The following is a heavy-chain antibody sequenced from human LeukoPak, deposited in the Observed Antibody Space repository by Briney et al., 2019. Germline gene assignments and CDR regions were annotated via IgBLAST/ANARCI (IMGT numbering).Heavy chain of an antibody. J-gene: IGHJ5*02. V-gene: IGHV4-59*01. CDR1: GGSISSYY. Sequence: SETLSLTCTVSGGSISSYYWSWIRQPPGKGLEWIGYIYYSGSTNYNPSLKSRVTISVDTSKNQFSLKLSSVTAADTAVYYCARDLGIAVAGKAVEWWFDPWGQGTLVTVSS. D-gene: IGHD6-19*01. CDR3: ARDLGIAVAGKAVEWWFDP. CDR2: IYYSGST.